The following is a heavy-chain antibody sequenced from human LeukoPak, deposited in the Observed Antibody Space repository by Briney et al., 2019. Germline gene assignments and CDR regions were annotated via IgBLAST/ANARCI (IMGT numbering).Heavy chain of an antibody. Sequence: GGSLRLSCAASGFTVNTNYMNWVRQAPGKGLEWVSVIYGGGSTYYADSVKGRFTISRDKSRNTLYLQMDRLRADDTAIYYCAXXXXPYNWFDPWGQGTLVAVSS. V-gene: IGHV3-66*01. CDR2: IYGGGST. CDR3: AXXXXPYNWFDP. J-gene: IGHJ5*02. CDR1: GFTVNTNY.